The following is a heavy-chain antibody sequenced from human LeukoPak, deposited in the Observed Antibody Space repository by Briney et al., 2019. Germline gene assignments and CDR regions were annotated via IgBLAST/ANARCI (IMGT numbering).Heavy chain of an antibody. V-gene: IGHV3-13*01. CDR1: GFTFSSYD. Sequence: QAGGSLRLSCAASGFTFSSYDMHWVRQATGKGLEWVSAIGTAGDTYYPGSVKGRFTISRENAKNSLYLQMNSLRAGDTAVYYCARVIAYCSGGSCYTYFDYWGQGTLVTVSS. D-gene: IGHD2-15*01. CDR3: ARVIAYCSGGSCYTYFDY. CDR2: IGTAGDT. J-gene: IGHJ4*02.